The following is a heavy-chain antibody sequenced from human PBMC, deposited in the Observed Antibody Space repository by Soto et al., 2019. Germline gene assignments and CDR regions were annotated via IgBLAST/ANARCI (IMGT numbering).Heavy chain of an antibody. CDR3: ARLSDGYDFWSGYYTGWFDP. D-gene: IGHD3-3*01. Sequence: SETLSLTCTVSGGSISSYYWSWIRQPPGKGLEWIGYIYYSGSTNYNPSLKSRVTISVDTSKNQFSLKLSSVTAADTAVYYCARLSDGYDFWSGYYTGWFDPWGQGTLVTVSS. CDR2: IYYSGST. J-gene: IGHJ5*02. V-gene: IGHV4-59*08. CDR1: GGSISSYY.